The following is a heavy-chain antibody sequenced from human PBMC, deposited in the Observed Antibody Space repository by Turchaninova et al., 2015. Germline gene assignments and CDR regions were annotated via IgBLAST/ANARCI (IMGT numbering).Heavy chain of an antibody. CDR2: ISGSGGRP. CDR1: GFTFSSYA. V-gene: IGHV3-23*01. J-gene: IGHJ3*02. D-gene: IGHD2-2*01. CDR3: AKGPYCSSTSCYLNDAFDI. Sequence: EVQLLESGGGLVQPGGSLRLSCAASGFTFSSYAMSWVRQAPGKGLEWVSAISGSGGRPYYADSVKVLFTISRDNSKNTLYLQMNSLRAEDTAVYYCAKGPYCSSTSCYLNDAFDIWGQGTMVTVSS.